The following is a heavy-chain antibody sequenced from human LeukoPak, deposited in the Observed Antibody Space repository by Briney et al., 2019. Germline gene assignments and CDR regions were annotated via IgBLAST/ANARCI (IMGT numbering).Heavy chain of an antibody. J-gene: IGHJ4*02. CDR2: ISGSGVNT. V-gene: IGHV3-23*01. Sequence: GGSLRLSCAVSGLTFSSYAMNWVRQAPGKGLEWVSAISGSGVNTDHADSVKGRFTISRDNSKNTLYLQMNSLRVEDTAVYYCAKGDGIAAAGPFDYWGQGTLVTVSS. CDR1: GLTFSSYA. D-gene: IGHD6-13*01. CDR3: AKGDGIAAAGPFDY.